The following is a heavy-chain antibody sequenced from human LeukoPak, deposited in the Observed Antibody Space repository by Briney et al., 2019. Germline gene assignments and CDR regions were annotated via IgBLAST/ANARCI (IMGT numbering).Heavy chain of an antibody. CDR1: GGSISRSYYY. Sequence: SETLSLTCTVSGGSISRSYYYWGWIRQPPGKGLEWVGSVYYSGKTFYSPSLESRVTISVDTSKNHFSLRLISVTAADTAMYYCARHEHKAVAGDTWGQGTLVTVAS. CDR3: ARHEHKAVAGDT. V-gene: IGHV4-39*01. J-gene: IGHJ5*02. CDR2: VYYSGKT. D-gene: IGHD6-19*01.